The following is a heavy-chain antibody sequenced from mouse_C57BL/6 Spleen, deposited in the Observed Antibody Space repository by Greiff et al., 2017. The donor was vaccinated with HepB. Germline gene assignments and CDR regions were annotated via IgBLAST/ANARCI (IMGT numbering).Heavy chain of an antibody. V-gene: IGHV5-4*01. CDR3: ARDGGVYDGYFDV. CDR2: ISDGGSYT. J-gene: IGHJ1*03. CDR1: GFTFSSYA. Sequence: EVKLVESGGGLVKPGGSLKLSCAASGFTFSSYAMSWVRQTPEKRLEWVATISDGGSYTYYPDNVKGRFTISRDNAKNNLYLQMSHLKSEDTAMYYCARDGGVYDGYFDVWGTGTTVTVSS. D-gene: IGHD2-3*01.